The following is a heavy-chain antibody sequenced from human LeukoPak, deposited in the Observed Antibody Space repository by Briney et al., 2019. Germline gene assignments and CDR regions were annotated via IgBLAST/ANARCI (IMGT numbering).Heavy chain of an antibody. D-gene: IGHD5-12*01. CDR2: IKQDGSAT. CDR1: GFTFSNFW. J-gene: IGHJ4*02. CDR3: ARERDAVATTGALFDY. V-gene: IGHV3-7*01. Sequence: SLRLSCAASGFTFSNFWVTWVREAPGKGLEWVANIKQDGSATYYVDSVKGRFIISRDNAKNSLFLQMNSLPAEDTAVYYCARERDAVATTGALFDYWGLGTLVTVSS.